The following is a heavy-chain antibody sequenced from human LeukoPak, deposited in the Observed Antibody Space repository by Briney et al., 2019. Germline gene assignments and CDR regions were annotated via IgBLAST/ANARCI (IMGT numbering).Heavy chain of an antibody. CDR3: ARGTYSSGWGRNYYYGMDV. V-gene: IGHV3-7*01. CDR2: INQVGRAK. J-gene: IGHJ6*02. Sequence: PGGSLRLSCAASGFTFSSYWMSWVRQAPGKGLEWVANINQVGRAKYNVDSVKGRFTISRDNAKNSMYLQMNSLRAEDTAVYYCARGTYSSGWGRNYYYGMDVWGQGTTVTVSS. CDR1: GFTFSSYW. D-gene: IGHD6-19*01.